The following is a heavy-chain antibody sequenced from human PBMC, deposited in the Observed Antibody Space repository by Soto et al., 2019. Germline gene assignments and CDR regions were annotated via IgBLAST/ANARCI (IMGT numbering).Heavy chain of an antibody. D-gene: IGHD1-7*01. V-gene: IGHV3-21*01. J-gene: IGHJ3*02. CDR3: FCSGTTIVNNDAFDI. CDR2: ISSSSSYI. Sequence: GGSLRLSCAASGFTFSSYSMNWVRQAPGKGLEWVSSISSSSSYIYYADSVKGRLTISRDNAKNSLYLQMNSLRAEDTAVYYCFCSGTTIVNNDAFDIWGQGTMVTVSS. CDR1: GFTFSSYS.